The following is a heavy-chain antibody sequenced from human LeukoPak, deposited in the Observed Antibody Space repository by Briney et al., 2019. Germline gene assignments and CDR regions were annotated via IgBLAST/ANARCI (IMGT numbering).Heavy chain of an antibody. D-gene: IGHD6-13*01. CDR2: INHSGST. J-gene: IGHJ4*02. V-gene: IGHV4-34*01. Sequence: PSETLSLTCAVSGGSFSGYYWSWIRQPPGKGLEWIGEINHSGSTNYNPSLKSRVTISVDTSKNQFSLKLSSVTAADTAVYYCARGTRESSSWYEYWGQGTLVTVSS. CDR1: GGSFSGYY. CDR3: ARGTRESSSWYEY.